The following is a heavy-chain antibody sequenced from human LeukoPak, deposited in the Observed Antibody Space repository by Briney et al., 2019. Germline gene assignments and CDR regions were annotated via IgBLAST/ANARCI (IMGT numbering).Heavy chain of an antibody. J-gene: IGHJ3*02. CDR2: IWYDGSNK. D-gene: IGHD6-19*01. V-gene: IGHV3-33*01. CDR3: ARASFGIAVADDAFDI. Sequence: GGSLRLSCAASGFTFSSYGMHWVRQAPGKWLEWVAVIWYDGSNKYYADSVKGRFTISRDNSKNTLYLQMNSLRAEDTAVYYCARASFGIAVADDAFDIWGQGTMVTVSS. CDR1: GFTFSSYG.